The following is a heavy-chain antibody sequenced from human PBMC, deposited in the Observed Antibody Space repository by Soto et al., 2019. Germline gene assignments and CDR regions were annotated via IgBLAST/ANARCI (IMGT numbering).Heavy chain of an antibody. V-gene: IGHV3-30-3*01. CDR2: ISFDGSNQ. CDR3: ARDREYSGFYYGMDV. D-gene: IGHD5-12*01. J-gene: IGHJ6*02. CDR1: GFTFSRNA. Sequence: AGGSLRLSCEASGFTFSRNAMHWFRQAPGKGLEWVAVISFDGSNQYYTDSVKGRFTISRDNSKNTLDLQMNSLRREDTAVYYCARDREYSGFYYGMDVWGQGTTVTVSS.